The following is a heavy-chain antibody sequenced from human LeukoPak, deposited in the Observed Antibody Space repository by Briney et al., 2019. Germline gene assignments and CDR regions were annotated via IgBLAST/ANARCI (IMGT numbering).Heavy chain of an antibody. Sequence: GGSLRLSCAASGFTFSDYYMSWIRQAPGKGLEWVSYISSSGSTIYYADSVKGRFTISRDSAKNSPYLQMNSLRAEDTAVYHCARGRPAAMGVDYWGQGTLVTVSS. CDR3: ARGRPAAMGVDY. V-gene: IGHV3-11*01. J-gene: IGHJ4*02. D-gene: IGHD2-2*01. CDR2: ISSSGSTI. CDR1: GFTFSDYY.